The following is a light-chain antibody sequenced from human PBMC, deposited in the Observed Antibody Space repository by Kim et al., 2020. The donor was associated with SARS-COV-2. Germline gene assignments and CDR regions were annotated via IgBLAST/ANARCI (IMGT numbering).Light chain of an antibody. CDR1: SLRSYY. J-gene: IGLJ2*01. CDR2: GKN. V-gene: IGLV3-19*01. CDR3: NSRDSSGPVV. Sequence: ALGQTVRITCQGDSLRSYYANWYQQKPGQAPVLVIYGKNNRPSGIPDRFSGSSSGNRASLTITGAQAEDEADYYCNSRDSSGPVVFGGGTKLTVL.